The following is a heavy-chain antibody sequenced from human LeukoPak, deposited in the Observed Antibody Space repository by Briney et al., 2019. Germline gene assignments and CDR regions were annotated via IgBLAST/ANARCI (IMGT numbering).Heavy chain of an antibody. CDR1: GGSISSGDYY. J-gene: IGHJ4*02. D-gene: IGHD3-16*01. CDR3: ASVSYPSLAVDY. Sequence: KSSQTLSLTCTVSGGSISSGDYYWSWIRQPPGKGLGWIGYIYYSGSTYYNPSLKSRVTISVDTSKNQFSLKLSSVTAADTAVYYCASVSYPSLAVDYWGQGTLVTVSS. V-gene: IGHV4-30-4*01. CDR2: IYYSGST.